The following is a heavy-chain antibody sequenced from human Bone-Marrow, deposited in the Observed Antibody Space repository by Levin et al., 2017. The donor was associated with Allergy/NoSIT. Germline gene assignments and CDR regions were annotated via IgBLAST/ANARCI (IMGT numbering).Heavy chain of an antibody. CDR3: AKDQVGSTWFYGSDV. Sequence: GESLKISCAASGFTFSSYAMTWVRQAPGKGLEWVSGISGDARNTYYGVFVKGRFAMSRDNDKKTVYLEMNSLRAEDTAVYYCAKDQVGSTWFYGSDVWGQGTTVTVSS. D-gene: IGHD6-13*01. J-gene: IGHJ6*02. CDR1: GFTFSSYA. V-gene: IGHV3-23*01. CDR2: ISGDARNT.